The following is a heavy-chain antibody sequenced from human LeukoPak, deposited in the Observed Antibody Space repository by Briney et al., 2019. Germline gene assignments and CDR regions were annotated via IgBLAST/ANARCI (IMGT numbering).Heavy chain of an antibody. CDR3: ARGRTIFGVVKFLIGVRYYFDY. D-gene: IGHD3-3*01. V-gene: IGHV1-8*01. CDR1: GYTFTSYD. CDR2: MNPNSGNT. J-gene: IGHJ4*02. Sequence: ASVKVSCKASGYTFTSYDINWVRQATGQGLEWMGWMNPNSGNTGYAQKFQGRVTMTRNTSISTAYMELSSLRSEDTAVYYCARGRTIFGVVKFLIGVRYYFDYWGQGPLVTVSS.